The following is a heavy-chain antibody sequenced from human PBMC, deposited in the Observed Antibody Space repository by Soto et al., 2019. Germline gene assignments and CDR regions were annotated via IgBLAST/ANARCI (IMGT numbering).Heavy chain of an antibody. V-gene: IGHV3-23*01. Sequence: EVQLLESGGGLVQPGGSLRLSCSTSGFTFNTYAMNWVRQDPGKGLEWVSALSGSGGTTYYADSVRGRFTISRDNSKNTLFLQMNSLSAEDTALYYCAKQRAGYGSGSDTYYFDFWGQGTLVTVSS. CDR1: GFTFNTYA. CDR3: AKQRAGYGSGSDTYYFDF. D-gene: IGHD3-10*01. J-gene: IGHJ4*02. CDR2: LSGSGGTT.